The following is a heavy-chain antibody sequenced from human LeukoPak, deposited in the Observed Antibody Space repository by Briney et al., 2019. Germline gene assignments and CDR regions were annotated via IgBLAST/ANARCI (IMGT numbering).Heavy chain of an antibody. V-gene: IGHV4-30-2*01. D-gene: IGHD6-19*01. Sequence: SQTLSLTCTVSGVSISSGGYYWSWIRQPPGKGLEWIGYIYHSGSTYYNPSLKSRVTISVDRSKNQFSLKLSSVTAADTAVYYCARVPRLVLSYYYGMDVWGQGTTVTVSS. CDR2: IYHSGST. J-gene: IGHJ6*02. CDR3: ARVPRLVLSYYYGMDV. CDR1: GVSISSGGYY.